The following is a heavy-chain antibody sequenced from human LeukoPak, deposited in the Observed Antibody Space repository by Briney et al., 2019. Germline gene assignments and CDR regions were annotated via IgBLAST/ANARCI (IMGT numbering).Heavy chain of an antibody. CDR2: IYTSGST. D-gene: IGHD4-17*01. CDR1: GGSISSGSYY. V-gene: IGHV4-61*02. CDR3: ARVPTTVTTQQHWYFDL. J-gene: IGHJ2*01. Sequence: SETLSLTCTVSGGSISSGSYYWSWIRQPAGKGLEWIGRIYTSGSTNYNPSLKSRVTISVDTSKNQFSPKLSSVTAADTAVYYCARVPTTVTTQQHWYFDLWGRGTLVTVSS.